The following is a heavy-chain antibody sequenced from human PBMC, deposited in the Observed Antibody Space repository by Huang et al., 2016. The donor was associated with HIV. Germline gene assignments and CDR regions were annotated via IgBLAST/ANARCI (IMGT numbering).Heavy chain of an antibody. V-gene: IGHV1-69*11. Sequence: QVHLVQSGAEVKKPGSSVKVSCKASGDSFTSLPINWVRQAPGQGLEWRGWLVPMLVYATYERKFRGRVTICADESTSTSYMGLSRLRSDDMGMYYCATSTPMLGESGGWSGKVVITENVPYVDWGQGTLVTVSS. J-gene: IGHJ4*02. CDR3: ATSTPMLGESGGWSGKVVITENVPYVD. CDR1: GDSFTSLP. CDR2: LVPMLVYA. D-gene: IGHD3-22*01.